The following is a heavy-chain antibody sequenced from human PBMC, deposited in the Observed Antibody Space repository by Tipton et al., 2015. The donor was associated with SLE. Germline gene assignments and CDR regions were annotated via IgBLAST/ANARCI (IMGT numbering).Heavy chain of an antibody. CDR3: PLAARATIGDAAFDI. CDR2: IRYDGSNK. Sequence: GSLRLSCAASGFTFSSYGMHWVRQAPGKGLEWVAFIRYDGSNKYYADSVKGRFTISRDNSKNTLYLQMNSLRAEDTAVYYCPLAARATIGDAAFDIWGQGTMVTVSS. CDR1: GFTFSSYG. D-gene: IGHD5-24*01. V-gene: IGHV3-30*02. J-gene: IGHJ3*02.